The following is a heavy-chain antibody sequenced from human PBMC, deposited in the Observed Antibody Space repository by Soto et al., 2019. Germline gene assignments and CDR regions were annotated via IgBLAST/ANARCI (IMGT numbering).Heavy chain of an antibody. CDR1: GYTFTSYG. V-gene: IGHV1-18*01. CDR2: ISAYNGNA. J-gene: IGHJ6*03. Sequence: ASVKVSCKASGYTFTSYGISWVRQAPGQGLEWMGWISAYNGNANYAQKLQGRVTMTTDTSTSTAYMELRSLRSDDTAVYYCARVEEDYYYYYMDVWGKGTTVTVSS. CDR3: ARVEEDYYYYYMDV.